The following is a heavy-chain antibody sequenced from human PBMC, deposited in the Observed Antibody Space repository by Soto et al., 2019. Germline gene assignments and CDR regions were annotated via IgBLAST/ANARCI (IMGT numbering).Heavy chain of an antibody. V-gene: IGHV4-59*01. CDR1: GGCISSYY. CDR2: IYYSGST. D-gene: IGHD5-18*01. Sequence: SETLSLTCTVSGGCISSYYWSWIRQPPGKGLEWIGYIYYSGSTNYNPSLKGRVTISVDTSKNQFSLKLSSVTAADTAVYYCARNSGYSYGYGDNWFDPWGQGTLVTVSS. CDR3: ARNSGYSYGYGDNWFDP. J-gene: IGHJ5*02.